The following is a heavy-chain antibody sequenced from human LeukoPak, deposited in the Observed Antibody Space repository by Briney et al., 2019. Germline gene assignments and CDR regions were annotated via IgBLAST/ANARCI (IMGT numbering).Heavy chain of an antibody. J-gene: IGHJ3*02. V-gene: IGHV3-9*01. CDR1: GFTLDDYA. D-gene: IGHD4-11*01. CDR2: ISWNSGSI. CDR3: AKEASKQVAFDI. Sequence: GGSLRLSCAASGFTLDDYAMHWVRQAPGKGLEWVSGISWNSGSIGYADSVKGRFTISRDNAKNSLYLQMNSLRAEDTALYYCAKEASKQVAFDIWGQGTMVTVSS.